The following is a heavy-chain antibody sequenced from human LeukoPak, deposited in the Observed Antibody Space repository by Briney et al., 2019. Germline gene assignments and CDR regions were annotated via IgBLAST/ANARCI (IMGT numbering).Heavy chain of an antibody. CDR2: ISYDGSNK. D-gene: IGHD2-2*01. J-gene: IGHJ6*03. CDR3: ARDAVVVVPAAVYYYYYYMDV. CDR1: GFTFSSYA. Sequence: GSLRLSFAASGFTFSSYAMHWVRKAPCKGLEWVAVISYDGSNKYYSDSVKGRFTISRDNSKNTLYLQMNRLRAEDTAVYYCARDAVVVVPAAVYYYYYYMDVWGKGTTVTVSS. V-gene: IGHV3-30*01.